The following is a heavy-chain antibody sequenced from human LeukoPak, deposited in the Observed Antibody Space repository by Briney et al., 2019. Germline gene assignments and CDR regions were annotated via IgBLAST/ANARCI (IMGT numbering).Heavy chain of an antibody. D-gene: IGHD4-11*01. V-gene: IGHV3-74*01. CDR2: IKSDGSST. Sequence: GGSLRLSCVTSGFSFNNYWMHWVRQVPGKGLVWVSRIKSDGSSTNYADSVKGRFTISRDNAKNTLYLQMNSLRGEDTAIYYCAKDNSPGWFGPWGQGTPVTVSS. CDR1: GFSFNNYW. J-gene: IGHJ5*02. CDR3: AKDNSPGWFGP.